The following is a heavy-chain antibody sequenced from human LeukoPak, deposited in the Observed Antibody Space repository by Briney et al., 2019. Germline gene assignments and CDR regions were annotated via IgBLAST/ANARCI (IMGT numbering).Heavy chain of an antibody. CDR2: MNPNSGNT. CDR1: GYTFTSYD. V-gene: IGHV1-8*03. D-gene: IGHD3-22*01. Sequence: ASVKVSCKASGYTFTSYDINWVRQATGQGPEWMGWMNPNSGNTGYAQKFQGRVTITRNTSISTAYMELSSLRSEDTAVYYCARDGVPYDSSGPSAAGAFDIWGQGTMVTVSS. J-gene: IGHJ3*02. CDR3: ARDGVPYDSSGPSAAGAFDI.